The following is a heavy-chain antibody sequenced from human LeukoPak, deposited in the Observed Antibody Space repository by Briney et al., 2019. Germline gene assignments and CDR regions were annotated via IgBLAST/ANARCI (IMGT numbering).Heavy chain of an antibody. CDR2: IGGSNSYT. J-gene: IGHJ4*02. Sequence: SLRLSCAASGFTFSDYYMSWIRQAPGEGREWVSYIGGSNSYTDYAGSVKGRFTITRDNAKNPLYLAMTSLRPEDRAVYYCARSRGATHWGQGTLITASS. V-gene: IGHV3-11*03. CDR1: GFTFSDYY. D-gene: IGHD3-16*01. CDR3: ARSRGATH.